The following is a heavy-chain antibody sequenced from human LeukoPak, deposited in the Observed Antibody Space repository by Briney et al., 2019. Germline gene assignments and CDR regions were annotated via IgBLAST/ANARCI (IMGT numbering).Heavy chain of an antibody. V-gene: IGHV3-33*01. CDR1: GFTFSSYS. CDR3: ARDRSGSYYNGFDY. Sequence: GGSMRLSCAASGFTFSSYSMHWVRLAPGKGLEWVAVIWYDGSNKYYADSVKGRVTISRDNSKNTLYLQMNSLRAEDTAVYYCARDRSGSYYNGFDYWGQGTLVTVSS. CDR2: IWYDGSNK. D-gene: IGHD1-26*01. J-gene: IGHJ4*02.